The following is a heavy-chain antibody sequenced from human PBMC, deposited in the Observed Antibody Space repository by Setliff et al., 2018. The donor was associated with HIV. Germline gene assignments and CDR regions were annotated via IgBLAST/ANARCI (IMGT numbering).Heavy chain of an antibody. CDR1: GGSFSGYY. CDR3: ARTHSFQPYYFDY. D-gene: IGHD5-18*01. CDR2: INHSGST. Sequence: TSETLSLTCAVYGGSFSGYYWSWIRQPPGKGLEWIGEINHSGSTNYNPSLKSRVTISVDTSKNQFSLKLSSVTAADTAVYYCARTHSFQPYYFDYWGQGTLVTVS. J-gene: IGHJ4*02. V-gene: IGHV4-34*01.